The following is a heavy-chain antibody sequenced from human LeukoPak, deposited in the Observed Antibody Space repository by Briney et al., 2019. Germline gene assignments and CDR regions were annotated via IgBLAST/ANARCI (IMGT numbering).Heavy chain of an antibody. CDR3: ARTRTQTAGGFDS. Sequence: SETLSLTCTVSGDSVSINTYSWDWIRQPPGKGLEWIGSTYYSAGTFYNPSLKSRLTTSIDTSRNQFSLRLSSVTAADTAVYHCARTRTQTAGGFDSWGQGILVTVSS. CDR2: TYYSAGT. CDR1: GDSVSINTYS. D-gene: IGHD1-14*01. J-gene: IGHJ4*02. V-gene: IGHV4-39*01.